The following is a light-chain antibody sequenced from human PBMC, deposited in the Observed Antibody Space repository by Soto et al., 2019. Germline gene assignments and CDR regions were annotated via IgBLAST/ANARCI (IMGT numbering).Light chain of an antibody. CDR3: QQVNICPST. Sequence: IQLTQSPSFLSASVGVRATSTCRASQGIRNYLAWYQQKPGKAPKLLIYVASTLQSGVPSSFSGSRSGTEFTLTISSLQPEDFATYYCQQVNICPSTFGEGTKVDIK. J-gene: IGKJ1*01. V-gene: IGKV1-9*01. CDR1: QGIRNY. CDR2: VAS.